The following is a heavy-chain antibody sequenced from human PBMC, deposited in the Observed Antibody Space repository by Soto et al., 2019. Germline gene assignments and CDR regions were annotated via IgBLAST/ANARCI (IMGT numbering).Heavy chain of an antibody. D-gene: IGHD2-8*01. J-gene: IGHJ4*02. CDR1: GFTFSNYW. Sequence: EVQLVESGGGLVQPGGSLRLSCAASGFTFSNYWMDWVRQAPGKGLVWVSRINSDGSGTRYADSVTGRFTIFRDNAKNTLYLQMNSLRAEDTAVYYCSRDDAGYKMGYWGQGTLVTVSS. V-gene: IGHV3-74*01. CDR3: SRDDAGYKMGY. CDR2: INSDGSGT.